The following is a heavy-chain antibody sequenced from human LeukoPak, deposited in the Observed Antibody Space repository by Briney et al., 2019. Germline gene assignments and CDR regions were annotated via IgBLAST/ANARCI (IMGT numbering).Heavy chain of an antibody. Sequence: SETLSLTCTVSGGSVSSGSYYWSWIRQPPGKGLEWIGYIYYSGSTNYNPSLKSRVTISVDKSKNQFSLKLSSVTAADTAVYYCARDPYTVTTTKGGRRATKYAFDIWGQGTMVTVSS. CDR3: ARDPYTVTTTKGGRRATKYAFDI. CDR2: IYYSGST. V-gene: IGHV4-61*01. CDR1: GGSVSSGSYY. D-gene: IGHD4-17*01. J-gene: IGHJ3*02.